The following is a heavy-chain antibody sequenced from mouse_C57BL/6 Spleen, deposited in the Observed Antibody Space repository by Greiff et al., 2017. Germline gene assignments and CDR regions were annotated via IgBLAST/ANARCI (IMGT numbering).Heavy chain of an antibody. CDR2: IDPSDSYT. J-gene: IGHJ2*01. CDR3: ARSGYYGSSYVDYFDY. D-gene: IGHD1-1*01. V-gene: IGHV1-59*01. CDR1: GYTFTSYW. Sequence: QVQLQQPGAELVRPGTSVKLSCKASGYTFTSYWMHWVKQRPGQGLEWIGVIDPSDSYTNYNQKLKGQATLTVDTSSSTAYLPLSSLTSEDSAVYYCARSGYYGSSYVDYFDYWGQGTTLTVSS.